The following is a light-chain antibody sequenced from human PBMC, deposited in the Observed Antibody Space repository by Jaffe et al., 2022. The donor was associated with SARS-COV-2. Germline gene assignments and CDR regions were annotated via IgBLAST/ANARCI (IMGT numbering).Light chain of an antibody. V-gene: IGKV1-9*01. J-gene: IGKJ4*01. CDR1: QGISSD. CDR2: VAS. Sequence: DIHLTQSPTFLSASVGDRVIITCRASQGISSDLAWYQQKPGKAPKLLIYVASSLQSGVPSRFSGSRSGTEFTLTISSLQPEDFATYYCQQLNSGFPLTFGGGTKVDIK. CDR3: QQLNSGFPLT.